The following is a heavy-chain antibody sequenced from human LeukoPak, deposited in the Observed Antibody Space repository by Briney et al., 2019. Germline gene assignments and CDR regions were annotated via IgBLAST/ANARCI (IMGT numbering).Heavy chain of an antibody. J-gene: IGHJ4*02. CDR1: GFTFSSFG. V-gene: IGHV3-30*02. CDR3: ARDSSSSLDY. Sequence: GGSLRLSCAASGFTFSSFGMHWVRQAPGEGLEWVAYIGYTGTDTYYADSVKGRFTTSRDNSKNTVHLQVNSLRAADTAVYYCARDSSSSLDYWGQGTLVTVSS. D-gene: IGHD6-6*01. CDR2: IGYTGTDT.